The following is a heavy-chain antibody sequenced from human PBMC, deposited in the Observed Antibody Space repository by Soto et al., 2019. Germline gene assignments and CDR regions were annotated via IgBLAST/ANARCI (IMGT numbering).Heavy chain of an antibody. V-gene: IGHV5-51*01. Sequence: GESLKISCKASGYIFTTYWIAWVRQMPGKGLEWIGIINPTDSDTRYSPSFQGHVTISADKSISTAYLQWSSLKASDSATYYCARRDMLTGYVYFDYWGQGTQVTVSS. CDR2: INPTDSDT. D-gene: IGHD3-9*01. CDR3: ARRDMLTGYVYFDY. CDR1: GYIFTTYW. J-gene: IGHJ4*02.